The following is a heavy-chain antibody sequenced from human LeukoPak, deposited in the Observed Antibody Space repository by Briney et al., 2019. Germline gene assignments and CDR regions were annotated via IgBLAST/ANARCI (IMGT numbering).Heavy chain of an antibody. Sequence: PSETLSLTCTVSGGSISSYYWSWIRQPPGKGLEWIGYIYYSGSTNYNPSLKSRVTISVDTSKNQFSLKLNSVTAADTAVYYCARERVVIASYFDYWGQGTLVTVSS. CDR1: GGSISSYY. CDR3: ARERVVIASYFDY. V-gene: IGHV4-59*01. CDR2: IYYSGST. D-gene: IGHD2-21*01. J-gene: IGHJ4*02.